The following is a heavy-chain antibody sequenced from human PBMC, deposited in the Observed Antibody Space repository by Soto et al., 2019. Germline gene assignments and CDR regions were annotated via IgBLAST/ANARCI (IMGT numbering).Heavy chain of an antibody. V-gene: IGHV4-4*02. J-gene: IGHJ4*02. D-gene: IGHD3-22*01. CDR1: GASITGSDW. CDR3: VRMSVVGYFDY. Sequence: SETLSLTCTVSGASITGSDWWSWVRQTPEKGLEWIGEIYHSGTTNYHPSLKSRVTISQDKSKNQFSLNLTSVTAADTAVYSCVRMSVVGYFDYWGRGSQVTVSS. CDR2: IYHSGTT.